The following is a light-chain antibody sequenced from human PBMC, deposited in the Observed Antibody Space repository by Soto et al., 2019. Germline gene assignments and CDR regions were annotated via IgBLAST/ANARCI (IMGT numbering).Light chain of an antibody. V-gene: IGLV2-8*01. CDR2: DVN. Sequence: QSALTQPPSASGSPGQSVTISCTGTSSDVGGYNYVSWYQQHPGKAPKVMIYDVNKRPSGVTDRFSGSKSGNTASLTVSGLHDDDDDYYYSSSHAGSNHPFVFGTGTKVTVL. CDR1: SSDVGGYNY. J-gene: IGLJ1*01. CDR3: SSHAGSNHPFV.